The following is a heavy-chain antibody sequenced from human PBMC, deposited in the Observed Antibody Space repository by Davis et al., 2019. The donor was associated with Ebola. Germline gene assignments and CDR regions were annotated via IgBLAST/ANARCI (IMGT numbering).Heavy chain of an antibody. J-gene: IGHJ6*02. CDR3: AKDGMRATYGDLYYYYYGMDV. V-gene: IGHV3-30*18. CDR2: ISYDGSNK. CDR1: GFTFSSYG. D-gene: IGHD4-17*01. Sequence: GESLKISCAASGFTFSSYGMHWVRQAPGKGLEWVAVISYDGSNKYYADSVKGRFTISRDNSKNTLYLQMNSLRAEDTAVYYCAKDGMRATYGDLYYYYYGMDVWGQGTTVTVSS.